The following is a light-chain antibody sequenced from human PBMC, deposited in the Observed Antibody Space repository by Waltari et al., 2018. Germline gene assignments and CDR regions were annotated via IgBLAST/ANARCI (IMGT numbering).Light chain of an antibody. CDR2: DAS. J-gene: IGKJ1*01. CDR3: QQYDNLHTWT. V-gene: IGKV1-33*01. Sequence: DIQMTQSPSSLSASVGARVTITCQASQDISNYLNWYQQKPGKAPKLLIYDASNLETGVPSRFSGSGSGTDFTFTISSLQPEDIATYYCQQYDNLHTWTFGQGTKVEIK. CDR1: QDISNY.